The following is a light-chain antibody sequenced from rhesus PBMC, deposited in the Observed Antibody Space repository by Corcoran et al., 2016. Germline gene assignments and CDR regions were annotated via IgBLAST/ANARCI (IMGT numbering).Light chain of an antibody. V-gene: IGKV1-74*01. CDR1: ENVNNY. CDR2: KAS. CDR3: QHSYGTPLT. Sequence: DIQMTQSPSSLSASVGDRVTITCRASENVNNYLHWYQQKPGKAPQLLIYKASTLQSGVPSRFSGSGYGTDFTLTIRSLQPEDFATYYCQHSYGTPLTFGGGTKVELK. J-gene: IGKJ4*01.